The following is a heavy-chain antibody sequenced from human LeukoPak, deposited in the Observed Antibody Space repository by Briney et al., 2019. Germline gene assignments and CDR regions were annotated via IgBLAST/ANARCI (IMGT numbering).Heavy chain of an antibody. J-gene: IGHJ4*02. V-gene: IGHV4-59*08. CDR1: TGSISSFY. CDR2: IYYSGST. Sequence: ASETLSLTCTVSTGSISSFYWSWIRQPPGKGLEWIGYIYYSGSTNSNPSLKSRVTISVETTKNQFSLKLSSVTAADTAVYFCARQRSIAARSAGEFDYWGQGTLVTVSS. CDR3: ARQRSIAARSAGEFDY. D-gene: IGHD6-6*01.